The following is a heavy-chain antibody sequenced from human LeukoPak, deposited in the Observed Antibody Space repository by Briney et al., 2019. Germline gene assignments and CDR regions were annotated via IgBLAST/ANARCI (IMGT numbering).Heavy chain of an antibody. CDR1: GFTFDDYG. CDR3: ARETHNWFDP. CDR2: INWNGGST. Sequence: SGGSLRLSCAASGFTFDDYGMSWVRQAPGKGLEWVSGINWNGGSTGYADSVKGRFTLSRDNAKNSLYLQMNSLRAEDAALYYCARETHNWFDPWGQGTLVTLSS. J-gene: IGHJ5*02. V-gene: IGHV3-20*04.